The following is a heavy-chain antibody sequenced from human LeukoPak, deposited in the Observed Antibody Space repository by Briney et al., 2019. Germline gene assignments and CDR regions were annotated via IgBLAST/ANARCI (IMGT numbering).Heavy chain of an antibody. J-gene: IGHJ4*02. CDR1: GGSISSGSYY. CDR2: IYTSGST. CDR3: ASNTGTVFDY. Sequence: SQTLSLTCTVSGGSISSGSYYWSWIRQPAGKGLEWIGRIYTSGSTNYNPSLKSRVTISVDTSKNQFSLKLSSVTAADTAVYYCASNTGTVFDYWGQGALVTVSS. V-gene: IGHV4-61*02. D-gene: IGHD7-27*01.